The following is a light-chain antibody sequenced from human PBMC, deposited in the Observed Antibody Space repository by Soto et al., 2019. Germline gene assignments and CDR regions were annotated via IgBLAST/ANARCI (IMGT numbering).Light chain of an antibody. J-gene: IGKJ2*01. CDR2: AAS. CDR3: QQSYSTPH. CDR1: QSISSY. V-gene: IGKV1-39*01. Sequence: DTQMTQSPSSLSASVGDRVTITCRASQSISSYLYWYQQKPEKPPKLLIYAASSLQSGVPSRFSGSGSGTDFTLTISSLQPEDVATYYCQQSYSTPHFGQGTKLEIK.